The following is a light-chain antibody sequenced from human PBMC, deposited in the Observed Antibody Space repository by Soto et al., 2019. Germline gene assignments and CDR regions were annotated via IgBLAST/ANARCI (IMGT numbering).Light chain of an antibody. CDR2: HAS. CDR1: QSVGDY. V-gene: IGKV3-11*01. J-gene: IGKJ4*01. CDR3: QQREDWPRA. Sequence: IVLTQSPATLSLSPGERATLSCRASQSVGDYLGWYQQKPGQAPRLLIYHASQRATGVPARFSASGSGTDFTLTISSLEPEDFAIYYCQQREDWPRAFGGGTKVEFK.